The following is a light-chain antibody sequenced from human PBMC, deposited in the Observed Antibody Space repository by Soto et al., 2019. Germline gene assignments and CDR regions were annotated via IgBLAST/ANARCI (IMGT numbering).Light chain of an antibody. CDR1: QSVSIY. J-gene: IGKJ1*01. V-gene: IGKV3-11*01. Sequence: EIVLTQSPATLSLSPGERATLSCRASQSVSIYLAWYQQKPGQAPRLLIYDASSRATGIPARFSGSGSGTDFTLTISSLEPEDFAVYYCQQRSNWPWTFGQGTKVEIK. CDR3: QQRSNWPWT. CDR2: DAS.